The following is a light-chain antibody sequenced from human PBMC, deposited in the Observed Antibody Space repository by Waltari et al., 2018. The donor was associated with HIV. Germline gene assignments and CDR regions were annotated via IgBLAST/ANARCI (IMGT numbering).Light chain of an antibody. CDR3: QVWDRPADQVI. J-gene: IGLJ2*01. Sequence: SYVLTQTPSVSGDPGETVTITCEGDNIGSKSVHWYQLKPGQAPRLVTFYDNDPPSGIPVRIYGSYGGNTATLTISRVEVGDEADYFCQVWDRPADQVIFGGGTKLTVL. V-gene: IGLV3-21*01. CDR1: NIGSKS. CDR2: YDN.